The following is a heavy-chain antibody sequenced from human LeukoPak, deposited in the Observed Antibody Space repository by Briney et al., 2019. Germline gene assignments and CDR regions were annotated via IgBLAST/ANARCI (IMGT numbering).Heavy chain of an antibody. CDR3: ARRTACDI. J-gene: IGHJ3*02. V-gene: IGHV4-4*08. Sequence: PSETLSLTCTVSGCSITGYHWSWIRQPPGKGLEWIGYIYSSGSTEYKPSLKSRATISADTSKNQFSLKLTSVTAADTAIYYCARRTACDIWGQGTMVTVSS. CDR2: IYSSGST. CDR1: GCSITGYH.